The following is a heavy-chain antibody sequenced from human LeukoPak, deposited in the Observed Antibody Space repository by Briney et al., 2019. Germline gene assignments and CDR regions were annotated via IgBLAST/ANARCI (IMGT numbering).Heavy chain of an antibody. Sequence: GSLRLSCAASGFTFSSYSMNWVRQAPGKGLEWVALISYDGSDKKYADSVKGRFTISRDNSKNTLYLQMHSLRVEDTAVYYCARDYPADYWGQGTLVTVSS. CDR1: GFTFSSYS. CDR3: ARDYPADY. J-gene: IGHJ4*02. CDR2: ISYDGSDK. V-gene: IGHV3-30*03.